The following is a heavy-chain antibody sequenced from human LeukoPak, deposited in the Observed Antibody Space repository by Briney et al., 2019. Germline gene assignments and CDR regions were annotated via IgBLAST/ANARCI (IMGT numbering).Heavy chain of an antibody. Sequence: SETLSLTCTVSGASITTHFWTWTRQPPGKGLEWIGYIYSSGSTNYNPSPKSRVTISVDTSKNQFSLRLSSVTTADTAMYYCAREAPTGIDYWGQGTPVTVSS. D-gene: IGHD1-14*01. CDR2: IYSSGST. V-gene: IGHV4-59*11. CDR3: AREAPTGIDY. CDR1: GASITTHF. J-gene: IGHJ4*02.